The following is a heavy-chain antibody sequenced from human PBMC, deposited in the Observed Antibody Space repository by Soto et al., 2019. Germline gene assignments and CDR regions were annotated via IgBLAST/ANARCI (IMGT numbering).Heavy chain of an antibody. Sequence: QVQLVQSGDELKKPGASVKVSCKASDYTFNSYGISWVRKAPGQGLEWMGWLSGDNGDIKYAQKFQGRVTMTTDISTSTVYMELRSLSSDDTAVYFCAGSRGFGFDFWGREPWSPSP. V-gene: IGHV1-18*01. CDR2: LSGDNGDI. J-gene: IGHJ4*02. CDR1: DYTFNSYG. D-gene: IGHD2-15*01. CDR3: AGSRGFGFDF.